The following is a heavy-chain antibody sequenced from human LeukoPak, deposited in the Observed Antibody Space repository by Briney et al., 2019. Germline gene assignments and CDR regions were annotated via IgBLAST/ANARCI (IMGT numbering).Heavy chain of an antibody. Sequence: GGSLRLSCAASGFTLSGYSMDWVRQAPGKGLEWVSHLSSDFTTMYYANSVKGRFTISRDNAKNSLYLQMNSLRAEDSAVYYCARVLLERPGIDSFDLWGQGTVVTVSS. D-gene: IGHD1-1*01. CDR1: GFTLSGYS. V-gene: IGHV3-48*01. CDR3: ARVLLERPGIDSFDL. CDR2: LSSDFTTM. J-gene: IGHJ3*01.